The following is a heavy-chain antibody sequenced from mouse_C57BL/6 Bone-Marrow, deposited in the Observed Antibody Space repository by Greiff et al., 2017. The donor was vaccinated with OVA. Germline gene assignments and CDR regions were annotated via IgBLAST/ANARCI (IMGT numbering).Heavy chain of an antibody. CDR1: GYTFTSYW. V-gene: IGHV1-52*01. CDR3: ARTYDGSYAMDY. D-gene: IGHD2-3*01. Sequence: QVQLQQPGAELVRPGSSVKLSCKASGYTFTSYWMHWVKQRPIQGLEWIGNIDPSDSETHFNQKFKDKATLTVDQSSSTAYMQLSSLTSEDSAVYYCARTYDGSYAMDYWGQGTSVTVSS. J-gene: IGHJ4*01. CDR2: IDPSDSET.